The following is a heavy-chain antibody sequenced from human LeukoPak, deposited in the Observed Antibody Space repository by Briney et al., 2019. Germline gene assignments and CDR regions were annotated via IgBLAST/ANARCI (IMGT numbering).Heavy chain of an antibody. V-gene: IGHV3-23*01. Sequence: GGSLRLSCAASGFTFSSHGMNWVRQAPGKGLEWVSGIRGDGVTTYYADSVKGRFTISRDNSKNTLYLQMNSLRAEDTAVYYCAKVFYPAAGTGRVDFPFDYWGQGTLVTVSS. CDR1: GFTFSSHG. CDR2: IRGDGVTT. J-gene: IGHJ4*02. D-gene: IGHD6-13*01. CDR3: AKVFYPAAGTGRVDFPFDY.